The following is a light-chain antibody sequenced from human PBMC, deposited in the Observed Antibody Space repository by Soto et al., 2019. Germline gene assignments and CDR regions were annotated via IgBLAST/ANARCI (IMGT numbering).Light chain of an antibody. V-gene: IGLV2-18*01. Sequence: QSALTQPPSVSGSPGQSVTITFTGTSSDVGSYNRVSWYQQPPGTAPKLMIYEVSNRPSGVPDRFSGTKSGNTASLTISGLQAEDEADYYCSLYTSISTVVFGGGTKLTVL. CDR3: SLYTSISTVV. CDR1: SSDVGSYNR. CDR2: EVS. J-gene: IGLJ2*01.